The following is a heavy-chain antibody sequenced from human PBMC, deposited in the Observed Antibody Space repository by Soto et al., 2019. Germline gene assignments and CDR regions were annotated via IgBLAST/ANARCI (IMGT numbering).Heavy chain of an antibody. Sequence: LSLTCNVSGGSIRSYYWSWIRQPAGKALEWIGRIYTSGTTNYNPSLKSRATMLIDTSKNQFSLILSSVTAADTAVYYCAREGASGFGMDVWGQGTMVTVSS. CDR2: IYTSGTT. CDR3: AREGASGFGMDV. CDR1: GGSIRSYY. J-gene: IGHJ6*02. V-gene: IGHV4-4*07. D-gene: IGHD1-26*01.